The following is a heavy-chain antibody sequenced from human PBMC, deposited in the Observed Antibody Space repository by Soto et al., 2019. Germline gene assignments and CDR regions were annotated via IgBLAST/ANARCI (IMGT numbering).Heavy chain of an antibody. Sequence: GGSLRLSCAASRFTFSTYDMNWVRQAPGKGLEWVSFISSSGRTIYYADSVKGRFTISRDNAKNSLYLQMNSLRDEDTAVYYCARNGGYCSGTNCYTYGMDIWRQGTTVTVSS. CDR1: RFTFSTYD. D-gene: IGHD2-2*02. V-gene: IGHV3-48*02. J-gene: IGHJ6*02. CDR3: ARNGGYCSGTNCYTYGMDI. CDR2: ISSSGRTI.